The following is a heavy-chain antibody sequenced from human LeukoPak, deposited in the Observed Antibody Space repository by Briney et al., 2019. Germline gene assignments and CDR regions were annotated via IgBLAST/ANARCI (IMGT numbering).Heavy chain of an antibody. V-gene: IGHV1-2*02. CDR1: GYTFTRYY. CDR2: INPNSGGT. J-gene: IGHJ5*02. Sequence: ASVKVSCKASGYTFTRYYRHGLRQAPAQGLEGMGWINPNSGGTTYAQKFQGRVTLTTDTSISTAYMELSRLRSDDTAVYYSASRFNWFDRWGQGTLVTVSS. CDR3: ASRFNWFDR.